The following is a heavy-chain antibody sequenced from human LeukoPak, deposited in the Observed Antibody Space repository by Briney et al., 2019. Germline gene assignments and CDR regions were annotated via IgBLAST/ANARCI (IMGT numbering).Heavy chain of an antibody. CDR3: AKEARYCSGGSCYFSTY. V-gene: IGHV3-9*01. Sequence: GGSLRLSCAASGFTFSSDAMSWVRQAPGKGLEWVSGISWNSGSIGYADSVKGRFTISRDNAKNSLYLQMNSLRAEDTALYYCAKEARYCSGGSCYFSTYWGQGTLVTVSS. CDR1: GFTFSSDA. J-gene: IGHJ4*02. CDR2: ISWNSGSI. D-gene: IGHD2-15*01.